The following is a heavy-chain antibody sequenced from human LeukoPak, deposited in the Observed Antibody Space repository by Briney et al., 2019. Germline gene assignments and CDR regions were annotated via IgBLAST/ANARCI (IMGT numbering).Heavy chain of an antibody. J-gene: IGHJ4*02. CDR2: IIPIFGTA. CDR3: ARGPSGGPRGD. CDR1: GYSLTTYY. V-gene: IGHV1-69*13. Sequence: ASVKVYCKASGYSLTTYYMHWVRQAPGQGLEWMGGIIPIFGTANYAQKFQGRVTITADESTSTAYMELSSLRSEDTAVYYCARGPSGGPRGDWGQGTLVTVSS. D-gene: IGHD2-15*01.